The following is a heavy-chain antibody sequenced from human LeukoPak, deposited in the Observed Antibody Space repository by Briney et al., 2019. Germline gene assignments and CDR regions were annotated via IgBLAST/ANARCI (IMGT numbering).Heavy chain of an antibody. Sequence: AGGSLRLSCAASGFSFSGSAIHWVRQASGKGLEWVGRIRGKRNGYATAYAASMEGRFTISRDDSENTAYLQMNSLKTEDTAVYYCTRHLPDSSGYYPLDYWGQGTLVTVSS. D-gene: IGHD3-22*01. CDR2: IRGKRNGYAT. J-gene: IGHJ4*02. CDR1: GFSFSGSA. CDR3: TRHLPDSSGYYPLDY. V-gene: IGHV3-73*01.